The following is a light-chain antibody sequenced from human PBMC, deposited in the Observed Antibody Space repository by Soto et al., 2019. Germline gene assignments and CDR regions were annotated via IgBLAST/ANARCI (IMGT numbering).Light chain of an antibody. CDR2: EVS. Sequence: QSALTQPASVSGSPGQSITISCTGTSSDVGSYNSVSWYQQHPGKAPKLMIYEVSNRPSGISNRFSGSKSGNTASLTFSGLQTEDEADYYCGSYASSTSYVFGTGTQLTVL. CDR3: GSYASSTSYV. J-gene: IGLJ1*01. CDR1: SSDVGSYNS. V-gene: IGLV2-14*01.